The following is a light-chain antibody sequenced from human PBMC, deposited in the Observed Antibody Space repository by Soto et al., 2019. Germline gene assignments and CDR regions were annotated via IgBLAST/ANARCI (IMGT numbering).Light chain of an antibody. Sequence: QSALTQPPSASGSPGQSVTISCTGTKNDIGVYDFVSWYQHHPGKAPRLIIYEVVQRPSGVPDRFSGSKSGNTASLTVSGLQAADEADYFCKSYAGSNTDVFGSGTNLTVL. J-gene: IGLJ1*01. V-gene: IGLV2-8*01. CDR2: EVV. CDR1: KNDIGVYDF. CDR3: KSYAGSNTDV.